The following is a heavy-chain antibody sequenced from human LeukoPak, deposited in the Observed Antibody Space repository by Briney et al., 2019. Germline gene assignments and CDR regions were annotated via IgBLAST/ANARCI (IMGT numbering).Heavy chain of an antibody. CDR3: AKDQIALYYFDY. V-gene: IGHV3-23*01. Sequence: GGSLRLSCAASGFTFSSYAMSGVRQAPGKGLEWVSTISGSGGNTYYADSVKGRFTISRDNSQNTLNLQVNSLRAEDTAVYYCAKDQIALYYFDYWGQGTLVTVSS. CDR2: ISGSGGNT. CDR1: GFTFSSYA. D-gene: IGHD3-22*01. J-gene: IGHJ4*02.